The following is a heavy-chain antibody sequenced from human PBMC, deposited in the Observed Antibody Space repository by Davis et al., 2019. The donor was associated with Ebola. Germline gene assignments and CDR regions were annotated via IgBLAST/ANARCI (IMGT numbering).Heavy chain of an antibody. CDR3: ARQRGDYSNYVSHWFDP. CDR1: GGSISSSSYY. J-gene: IGHJ5*02. Sequence: MPSETLSLTCTVSGGSISSSSYYWGWIRQPPGKGLEWIGSIYYSGSTYYNPSLKSRVTISVDTSKNQFSLKLSSVTAADTAVYYCARQRGDYSNYVSHWFDPWGQGTLVTVSS. D-gene: IGHD4-11*01. CDR2: IYYSGST. V-gene: IGHV4-39*01.